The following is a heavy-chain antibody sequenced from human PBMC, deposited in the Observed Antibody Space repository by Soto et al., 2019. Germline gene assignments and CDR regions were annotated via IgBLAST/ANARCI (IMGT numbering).Heavy chain of an antibody. CDR2: ISTYNRDT. J-gene: IGHJ4*02. CDR3: ARDEGGYDILTGYYKAHHFDY. Sequence: ASVEVSCKTSGSRFTNYGISWVRQAPVQGLEWLGWISTYNRDTNSSPRLQGRLTMTTDTSTSTAYMELRSLTSDDSAVYYCARDEGGYDILTGYYKAHHFDYWGQGVLVTVPQ. CDR1: GSRFTNYG. D-gene: IGHD3-9*01. V-gene: IGHV1-18*04.